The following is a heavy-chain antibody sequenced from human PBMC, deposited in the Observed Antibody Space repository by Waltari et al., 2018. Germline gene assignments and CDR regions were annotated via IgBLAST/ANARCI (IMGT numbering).Heavy chain of an antibody. V-gene: IGHV3-23*01. Sequence: EVQLLESGGGLVQPGGSLRLSCAASGFTFSSYAMSWVRQAPGKGLEWVSAIRGSGGSTYYADSVKGRFTISRDNSKNTLYLQMNSLRAEDMAVYYCAKDLSSGSAFDYWGQGTLVTVSS. CDR2: IRGSGGST. J-gene: IGHJ4*02. D-gene: IGHD3-3*01. CDR1: GFTFSSYA. CDR3: AKDLSSGSAFDY.